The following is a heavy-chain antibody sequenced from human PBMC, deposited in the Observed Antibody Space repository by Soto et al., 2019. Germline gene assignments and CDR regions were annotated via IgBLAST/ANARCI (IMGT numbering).Heavy chain of an antibody. CDR3: ARGKALDV. D-gene: IGHD3-10*01. Sequence: QGQLQQSGPGLVKPSQALSLTCAISGDSVSSDITSWNWFRQSPSRGLEWLGRTYYRSKWFHDYAASVKSRITINPDTSKNQFSLELNSMTPEDTAVYYCARGKALDVWGQGTVVTVSS. J-gene: IGHJ3*01. CDR2: TYYRSKWFH. V-gene: IGHV6-1*01. CDR1: GDSVSSDITS.